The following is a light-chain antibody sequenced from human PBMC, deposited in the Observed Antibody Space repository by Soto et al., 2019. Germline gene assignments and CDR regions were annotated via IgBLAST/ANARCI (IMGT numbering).Light chain of an antibody. V-gene: IGKV3-15*01. Sequence: THSPSTLSVSPGERSILSCRASQSLSNLAWYQQKPGQAPRLLIYGASTRATGIPARFSGSGSGTELTINISSMKYEDFEVYYCNKYNEWAGWKFGQGKKVDIK. J-gene: IGKJ1*01. CDR2: GAS. CDR1: QSLSN. CDR3: NKYNEWAGWK.